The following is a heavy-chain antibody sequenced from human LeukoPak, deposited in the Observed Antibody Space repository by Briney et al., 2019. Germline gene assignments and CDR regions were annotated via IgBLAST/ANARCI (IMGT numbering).Heavy chain of an antibody. V-gene: IGHV1-46*01. D-gene: IGHD1-26*01. CDR3: ARDPGEWEPAGYMDV. CDR2: INPSGGST. Sequence: ASVKVSCKASGYTFTSYYMHWVRQAPGQGLEWMGIINPSGGSTSYAQKFQGRVTMTRDMSTSTVYMELSSLRSEDTAVCYCARDPGEWEPAGYMDVWGKGTTVTVSS. J-gene: IGHJ6*03. CDR1: GYTFTSYY.